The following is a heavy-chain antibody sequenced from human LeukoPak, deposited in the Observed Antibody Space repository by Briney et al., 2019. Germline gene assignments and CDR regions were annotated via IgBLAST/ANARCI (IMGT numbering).Heavy chain of an antibody. J-gene: IGHJ3*02. CDR3: AREAYYDILTGYYKGDAFDI. Sequence: GGSLRLSCAASGFTFSSYSMNWVRQAPGKGLEWVSSISSSSSYIYYADSVKGRFTISRDNAKNSLYLQMNSLRAEDTAVYYCAREAYYDILTGYYKGDAFDIWGQGTLVTVSS. CDR1: GFTFSSYS. V-gene: IGHV3-21*01. CDR2: ISSSSSYI. D-gene: IGHD3-9*01.